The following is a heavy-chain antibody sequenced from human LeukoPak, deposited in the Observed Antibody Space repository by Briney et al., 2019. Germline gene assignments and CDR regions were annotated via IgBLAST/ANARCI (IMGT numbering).Heavy chain of an antibody. CDR1: GGSISSYY. CDR3: ARERRRGEFWCAFDI. V-gene: IGHV4-59*01. J-gene: IGHJ3*02. Sequence: SETLSLTCTVSGGSISSYYWSWIRQPPGKGLEWIGYIYYSGTTNYNPSLKSRVTISVDTSKNQFSLKLSSVTAADTAVYYCARERRRGEFWCAFDIWGQGTMVTVSS. D-gene: IGHD3/OR15-3a*01. CDR2: IYYSGTT.